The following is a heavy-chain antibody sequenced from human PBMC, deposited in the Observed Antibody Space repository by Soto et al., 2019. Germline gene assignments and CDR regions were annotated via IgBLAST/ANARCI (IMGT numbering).Heavy chain of an antibody. CDR3: ARDRLRGYDSSGFYS. CDR2: INPSDGNR. CDR1: GYTFTSYG. D-gene: IGHD3-22*01. Sequence: ASVKVSCKASGYTFTSYGSSWVRQAPGQGLEWMGWINPSDGNRNFAQKFEDRVTMTTATSTNTVFLELRSPKSDDTAIYYCARDRLRGYDSSGFYSWGQGTMVTVSS. V-gene: IGHV1-18*01. J-gene: IGHJ4*02.